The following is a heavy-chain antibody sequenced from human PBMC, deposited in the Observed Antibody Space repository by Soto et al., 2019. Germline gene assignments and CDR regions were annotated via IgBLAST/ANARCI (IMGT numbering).Heavy chain of an antibody. CDR1: GFTFSSYA. CDR3: ARAKRGYSYSLTANYYYYGMDV. CDR2: ISYDGSNK. V-gene: IGHV3-30-3*01. D-gene: IGHD5-18*01. Sequence: QVQLVESGGGVVQPGRSLRLSCAASGFTFSSYAMHWVRQAPGKGLEWVAVISYDGSNKYYADSVKGRFTISRDNSKNTLYLQMNSLRAEDTAVYYCARAKRGYSYSLTANYYYYGMDVLGQGITVTGSS. J-gene: IGHJ6*02.